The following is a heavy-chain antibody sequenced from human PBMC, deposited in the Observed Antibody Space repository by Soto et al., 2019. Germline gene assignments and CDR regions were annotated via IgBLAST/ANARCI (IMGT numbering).Heavy chain of an antibody. J-gene: IGHJ6*03. CDR2: IYYSGST. CDR3: ARTYCSGGSCYRRYYMDV. D-gene: IGHD2-15*01. Sequence: QVQLQESGPGLVKPSQTLSLTCTVSGGSISSGGYYWSWIRQHPGKGLEWIGYIYYSGSTYYNPSLKRRVTISVDTSKKQFSLKLSSVTAADTAVYYCARTYCSGGSCYRRYYMDVWGKGTTVTVSS. V-gene: IGHV4-31*03. CDR1: GGSISSGGYY.